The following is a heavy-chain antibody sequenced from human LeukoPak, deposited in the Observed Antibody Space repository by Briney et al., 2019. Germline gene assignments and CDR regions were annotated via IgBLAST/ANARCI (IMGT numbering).Heavy chain of an antibody. CDR3: ARGEAAAFGAFDI. CDR2: IYYSGST. Sequence: SETLSLTCTVSGGSISCYYWSWIRQPPGKGLEWIGYIYYSGSTNYNPSLKSRVTISVDTSKNQFSLKLSSVTAADTAVYYCARGEAAAFGAFDIWGQGTMVTVSS. CDR1: GGSISCYY. V-gene: IGHV4-59*08. J-gene: IGHJ3*02. D-gene: IGHD6-13*01.